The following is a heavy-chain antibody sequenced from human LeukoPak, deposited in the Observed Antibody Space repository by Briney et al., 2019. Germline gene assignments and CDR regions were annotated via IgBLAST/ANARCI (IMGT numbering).Heavy chain of an antibody. J-gene: IGHJ4*02. CDR1: GFTFSSYA. CDR2: ISYDGSNK. V-gene: IGHV3-30*04. D-gene: IGHD3-10*01. Sequence: GGSPRLSCAASGFTFSSYAMHWVRQAPGKGPEWVAVISYDGSNKYYADSVKGRFTISRDNSKNTLYLQMNSLRAEDTAVYYCARGRDYYGSGRRFDYWGQGTLVTVSS. CDR3: ARGRDYYGSGRRFDY.